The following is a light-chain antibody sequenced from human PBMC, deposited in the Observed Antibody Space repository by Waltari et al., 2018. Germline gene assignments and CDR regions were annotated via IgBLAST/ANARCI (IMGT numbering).Light chain of an antibody. CDR1: SGHSNNI. V-gene: IGLV4-69*01. Sequence: QLVVTQSPSASASLGASVKLTCTLSSGHSNNIIAWLQQRPEKGPRYLMKVNSDGSHIRGDEIPDRFSGSSSGAERYLTISSLQSEEEADYYCQTGGHGTWVFGGGTKLTVL. CDR2: VNSDGSH. J-gene: IGLJ3*02. CDR3: QTGGHGTWV.